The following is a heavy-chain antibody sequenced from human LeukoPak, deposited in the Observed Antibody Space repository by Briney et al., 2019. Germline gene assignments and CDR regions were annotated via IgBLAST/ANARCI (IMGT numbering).Heavy chain of an antibody. CDR3: ARDSGSYYRPYGMDV. CDR1: GYTSTSYA. J-gene: IGHJ6*02. V-gene: IGHV1-3*01. D-gene: IGHD1-26*01. Sequence: ASVKVSCKASGYTSTSYAMHWVRQAPGQRLEWMGWINAGNGNTKYSQKFQGRVTITADESTSTAYMELSSLRSEDTAVYYCARDSGSYYRPYGMDVWGQGTTVTVSS. CDR2: INAGNGNT.